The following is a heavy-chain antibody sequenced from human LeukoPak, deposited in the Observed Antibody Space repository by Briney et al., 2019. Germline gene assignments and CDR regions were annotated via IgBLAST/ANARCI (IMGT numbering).Heavy chain of an antibody. CDR1: GYTFTSYG. V-gene: IGHV1-18*01. D-gene: IGHD3-3*01. Sequence: ASVKVSCKASGYTFTSYGISWVRQAPGQGLEWMGWISAYNGNTNYAQKLQGRVTMTTDTSTSTAYMELRGLRSDDTAVYYCARVPRFLEEDDYYMDVWGKGTTVTVSS. CDR3: ARVPRFLEEDDYYMDV. J-gene: IGHJ6*03. CDR2: ISAYNGNT.